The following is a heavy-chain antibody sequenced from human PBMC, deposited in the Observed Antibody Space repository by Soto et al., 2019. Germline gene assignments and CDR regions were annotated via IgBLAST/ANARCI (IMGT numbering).Heavy chain of an antibody. CDR2: ISGSGGST. Sequence: EVQLLESGGGLVQPGGSLRLSCAASGFTFSSYAMSWVRQAPGKGLEWVSAISGSGGSTYYADSVKGRFTISRDNSKNTLYLQINSLRAEDTAVYYCAKDLEMATITRLGKYFDYWGQGTLVTVSS. CDR1: GFTFSSYA. D-gene: IGHD5-12*01. J-gene: IGHJ4*02. V-gene: IGHV3-23*01. CDR3: AKDLEMATITRLGKYFDY.